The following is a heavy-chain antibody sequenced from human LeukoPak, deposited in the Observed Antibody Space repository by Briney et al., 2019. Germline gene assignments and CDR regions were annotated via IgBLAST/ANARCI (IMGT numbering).Heavy chain of an antibody. CDR2: IYHSGST. Sequence: SETLSLTCTVSGGSISSGGYYWSWIRQPPGKGLEWIGYIYHSGSTYYNPSLKSRVTISVDRSKNQFSLKLSSVTAADTAVYYCARADIAVAVANWGQGTLVTISS. CDR3: ARADIAVAVAN. V-gene: IGHV4-30-2*01. D-gene: IGHD6-19*01. J-gene: IGHJ4*02. CDR1: GGSISSGGYY.